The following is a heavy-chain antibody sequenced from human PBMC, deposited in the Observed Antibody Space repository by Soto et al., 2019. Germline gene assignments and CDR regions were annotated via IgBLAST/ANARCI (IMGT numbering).Heavy chain of an antibody. J-gene: IGHJ6*02. Sequence: KPAGSLCLTCTVSGGSISSRSDYWGWIPHPPGKGLEWSGTLLCSGSTFYKPSLNSRVTISWDTSKNQLSMKLSSVTAADTAVYYCARRYSYGSGKYGVDLWGQGTTVT. V-gene: IGHV4-39*01. CDR3: ARRYSYGSGKYGVDL. CDR2: LLCSGST. D-gene: IGHD3-10*01. CDR1: GGSISSRSDY.